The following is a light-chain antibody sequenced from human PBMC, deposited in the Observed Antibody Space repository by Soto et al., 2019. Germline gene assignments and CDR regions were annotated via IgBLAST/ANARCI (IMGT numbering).Light chain of an antibody. V-gene: IGKV3-15*01. CDR2: DAS. CDR1: QSVSSN. CDR3: QQYNNWPNT. J-gene: IGKJ1*01. Sequence: EKVMTQSPATLSVSPGERATLSCRASQSVSSNLARYQQKPGQAPRLLIYDASTRATGIPARFSGSGSGTEFTLTISSLQSEDFAVYYCQQYNNWPNTVGQGTKVDSK.